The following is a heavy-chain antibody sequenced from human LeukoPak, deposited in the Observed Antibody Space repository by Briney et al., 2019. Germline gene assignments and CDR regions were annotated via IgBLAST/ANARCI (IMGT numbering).Heavy chain of an antibody. J-gene: IGHJ6*02. CDR2: ISYDGSNK. CDR3: ARVFFDYYYYGMDV. CDR1: GFTFSSYA. Sequence: GGSLRLSCAASGFTFSSYAMHWVRQAPGKGLEWVAVISYDGSNKYYADSVKGRFTISRDNSKNTLYLQMNSLRAEDTAVYYCARVFFDYYYYGMDVWGQGTTVTVSS. V-gene: IGHV3-30-3*01. D-gene: IGHD3-3*01.